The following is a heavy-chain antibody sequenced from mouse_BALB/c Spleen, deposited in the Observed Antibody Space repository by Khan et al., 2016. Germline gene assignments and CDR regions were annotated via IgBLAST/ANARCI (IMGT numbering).Heavy chain of an antibody. Sequence: EVELVEPGGGLVQPGGSRKLSCAASGFTFSVFGIHWVRQAPEKGLEWVAYISGGSSTIYYADTVKGRFTTSRDNPKNTPFLQRTSLRSEDTAVYYGARLTPYAMDYWGQGTSVTVSS. CDR2: ISGGSSTI. CDR3: ARLTPYAMDY. V-gene: IGHV5-17*02. J-gene: IGHJ4*01. CDR1: GFTFSVFG. D-gene: IGHD4-1*01.